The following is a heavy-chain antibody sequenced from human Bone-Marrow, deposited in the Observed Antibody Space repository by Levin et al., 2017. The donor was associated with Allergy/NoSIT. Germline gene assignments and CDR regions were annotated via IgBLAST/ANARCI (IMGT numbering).Heavy chain of an antibody. CDR1: GFIFSNYE. V-gene: IGHV3-48*03. CDR3: ARASRGVGATDFDY. CDR2: IGSSRNIR. Sequence: GGSLRLSCAASGFIFSNYEFHWVRQAPGKGLEWVSYIGSSRNIRYYAASVKGRFTISRDIVTNSLFLQMNSLKVEDTAVYYCARASRGVGATDFDYWGPGTLVTVSS. J-gene: IGHJ4*02. D-gene: IGHD1-26*01.